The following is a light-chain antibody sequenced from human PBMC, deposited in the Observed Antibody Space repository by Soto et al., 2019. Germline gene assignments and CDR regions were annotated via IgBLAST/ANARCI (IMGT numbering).Light chain of an antibody. J-gene: IGLJ3*02. V-gene: IGLV2-14*01. CDR2: EVN. Sequence: QSALTQPASVSGSPGQSITISCTGTSSDVGSYNYVSWYQQYPGRAPKLMIYEVNKRPSGVSNRFSGSKSGYTASLTISGLQAEDEADYYCSSYTMSDTLVFGGGTKVTVL. CDR1: SSDVGSYNY. CDR3: SSYTMSDTLV.